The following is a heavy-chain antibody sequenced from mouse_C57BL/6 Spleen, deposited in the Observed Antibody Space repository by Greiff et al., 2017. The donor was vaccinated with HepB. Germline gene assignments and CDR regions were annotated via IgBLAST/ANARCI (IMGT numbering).Heavy chain of an antibody. CDR3: ARGDDYAMDY. J-gene: IGHJ4*01. CDR1: GYTFTSYW. V-gene: IGHV1-52*01. Sequence: VQLKQPGAELVRPGSSVKLSCKASGYTFTSYWMHWVKQRPIQGLEWIGNIDPSDSETHYNQKFKDKATLTVDKSSSTAYMQLSSLTSEDSAVYYCARGDDYAMDYWGQGTSVTVSS. D-gene: IGHD3-3*01. CDR2: IDPSDSET.